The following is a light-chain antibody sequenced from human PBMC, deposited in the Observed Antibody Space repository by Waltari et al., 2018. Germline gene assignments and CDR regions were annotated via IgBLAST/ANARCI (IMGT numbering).Light chain of an antibody. J-gene: IGLJ3*02. Sequence: QSALTQPASVSGSPGQSITISCTGTSNDVGGYNYFSWYQQHPGKAPKLMIYDVSKRPSGVSNRFSGSKSGNTASLTISGLQAEDEADYYCSSYTSISTWVFGGGTKLTVL. CDR3: SSYTSISTWV. CDR2: DVS. CDR1: SNDVGGYNY. V-gene: IGLV2-14*03.